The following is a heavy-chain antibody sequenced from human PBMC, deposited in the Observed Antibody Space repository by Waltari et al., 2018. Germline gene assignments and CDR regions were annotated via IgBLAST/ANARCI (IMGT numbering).Heavy chain of an antibody. D-gene: IGHD5-18*01. V-gene: IGHV3-30*04. CDR1: GFTFSHFA. Sequence: QVQLVESGGGVVQPGRSLRLSCAASGFTFSHFAMHWVRQAPGKGLEWVAGISSDGKNTNYADSVKGRLSLSRDDSKNTVDLQLSSLRAEDTALYYCAKRRSAYSYPQGLAFDIWGQGTMVTVSS. CDR3: AKRRSAYSYPQGLAFDI. CDR2: ISSDGKNT. J-gene: IGHJ3*02.